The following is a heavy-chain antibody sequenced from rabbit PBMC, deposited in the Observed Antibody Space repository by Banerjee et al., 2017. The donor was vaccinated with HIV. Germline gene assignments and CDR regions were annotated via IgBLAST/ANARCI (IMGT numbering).Heavy chain of an antibody. CDR2: IYAGSSGST. V-gene: IGHV1S40*01. CDR1: GFTISSGYD. CDR3: ARVTGSVWGVGFGL. Sequence: QSLEESGGDLVKPEGSLTLTCTASGFTISSGYDMCWVRQAPGKGLEWIACIYAGSSGSTYYASWVNGRFTIARTSSTTVTLQMTSLTAADTATYFCARVTGSVWGVGFGLWGQGTLVTVS. D-gene: IGHD4-1*01. J-gene: IGHJ3*01.